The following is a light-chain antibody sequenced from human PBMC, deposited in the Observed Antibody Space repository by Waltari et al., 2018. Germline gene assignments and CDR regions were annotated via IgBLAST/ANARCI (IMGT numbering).Light chain of an antibody. CDR1: QSLSST. Sequence: EIVMTQSPATLSVSPGESATLSCRASQSLSSTFAWYHQKPGQAPRLLIYSTSTRATGIPARFRGRGSGTDFTLTISSLQSEDFAIYYCQQYNYWPWTFGQGTRVEIK. CDR3: QQYNYWPWT. CDR2: STS. J-gene: IGKJ1*01. V-gene: IGKV3D-15*01.